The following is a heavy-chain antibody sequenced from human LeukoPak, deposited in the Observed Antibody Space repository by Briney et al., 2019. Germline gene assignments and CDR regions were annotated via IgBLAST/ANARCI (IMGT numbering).Heavy chain of an antibody. V-gene: IGHV1-3*01. CDR3: ARKYCSSTSCSWFDP. D-gene: IGHD2-2*01. J-gene: IGHJ5*02. CDR1: GYTFTSYA. CDR2: INAGNGNT. Sequence: GASVRVSCKASGYTFTSYAMHWVRQAPGQRLEWRGWINAGNGNTKYSQKFQGRVTITRDTSSSTAYMELSSLRSEDTAVYYCARKYCSSTSCSWFDPWGQGTLVTVSS.